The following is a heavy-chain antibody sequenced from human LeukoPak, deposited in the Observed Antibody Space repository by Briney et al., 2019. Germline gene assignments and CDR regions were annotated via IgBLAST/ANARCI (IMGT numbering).Heavy chain of an antibody. CDR3: ATNTPGGQYQLPDYYYYGMDV. V-gene: IGHV1-24*01. J-gene: IGHJ6*04. CDR2: FDPEDGET. CDR1: GGTFSTSA. D-gene: IGHD2-2*01. Sequence: ASVKVSCKASGGTFSTSAISWVRQAPGQGLEWMGGFDPEDGETIYAQKFQGRVTMTEDTSTDTAYMELSSLRSEDTAVYYCATNTPGGQYQLPDYYYYGMDVWGKGTTVTVSS.